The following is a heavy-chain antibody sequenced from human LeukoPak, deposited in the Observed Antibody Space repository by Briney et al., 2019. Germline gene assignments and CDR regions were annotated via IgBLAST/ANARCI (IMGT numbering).Heavy chain of an antibody. V-gene: IGHV4-38-2*02. CDR3: AREDVRTGIVVVPAASPPVY. D-gene: IGHD2-2*01. CDR1: GYSISSGYY. CDR2: IYHSGST. Sequence: SETLSLTCTVSGYSISSGYYWGWIRQPPGKGLEWIGSIYHSGSTYYNPSLKSRVTISVDTSKNQFSLKLSSVTAADTAEYYCAREDVRTGIVVVPAASPPVYWGQGTLVTVSS. J-gene: IGHJ4*02.